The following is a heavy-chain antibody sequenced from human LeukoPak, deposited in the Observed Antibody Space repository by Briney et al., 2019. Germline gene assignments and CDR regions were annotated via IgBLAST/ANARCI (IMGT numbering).Heavy chain of an antibody. CDR3: ATEGFYY. CDR1: GFTLSKYG. CDR2: ISKSGDIT. Sequence: GGSLRLSCVASGFTLSKYGMKWVRQAAGKGLEYVSGISKSGDITHYVDSVKGRFTISRDNSKNTLYFQMSSLRAEDTALYYCATEGFYYWGPGTLVTVSS. V-gene: IGHV3-23*01. J-gene: IGHJ4*02.